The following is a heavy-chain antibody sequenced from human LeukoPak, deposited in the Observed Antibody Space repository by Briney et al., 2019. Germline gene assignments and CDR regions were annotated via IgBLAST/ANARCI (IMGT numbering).Heavy chain of an antibody. CDR3: ARGKGSGWTFDY. V-gene: IGHV4-34*01. J-gene: IGHJ4*02. CDR2: INHSGST. CDR1: GGSFSGYY. Sequence: SETLSLTCAVYGGSFSGYYWAWISQPPGKGLEWIGEINHSGSTNYNPSLKSRVTISVDTSKNQFSLKLSSVTAADMAVYYCARGKGSGWTFDYWGQGTLVTVSS. D-gene: IGHD6-19*01.